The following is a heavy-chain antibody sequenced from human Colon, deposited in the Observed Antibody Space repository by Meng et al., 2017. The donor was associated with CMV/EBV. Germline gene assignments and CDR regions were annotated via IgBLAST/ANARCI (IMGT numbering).Heavy chain of an antibody. V-gene: IGHV4-61*01. CDR2: ISYSGTS. D-gene: IGHD3-9*01. CDR1: GASVSSGSYY. J-gene: IGHJ6*02. Sequence: SETLSLTCTVSGASVSSGSYYWSWIRQPPGKGLEWIGYISYSGTSNYNPSLKSRVTISVDTSKNQFSLKLSSVTAADTAIYYCARDVFNYDILTGSYNYYYGMDVWGQGTTVTVS. CDR3: ARDVFNYDILTGSYNYYYGMDV.